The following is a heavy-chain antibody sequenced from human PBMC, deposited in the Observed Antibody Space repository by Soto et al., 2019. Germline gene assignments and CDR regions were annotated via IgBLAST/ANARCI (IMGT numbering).Heavy chain of an antibody. CDR1: GGTFSSYA. CDR3: ARGRLGYCSGGSCYSGIDY. V-gene: IGHV1-69*13. J-gene: IGHJ4*02. CDR2: IIPIFGTA. Sequence: SVKVSCKASGGTFSSYAISWVRQAPGQGLEWMGGIIPIFGTANYAQKFQGRVTITADESTSTAYMELSSLRSEDTAVYYCARGRLGYCSGGSCYSGIDYWGQGTLVTVSS. D-gene: IGHD2-15*01.